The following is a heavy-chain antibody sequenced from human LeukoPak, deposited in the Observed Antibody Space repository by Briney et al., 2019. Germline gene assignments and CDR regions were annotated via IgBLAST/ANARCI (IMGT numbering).Heavy chain of an antibody. D-gene: IGHD2-2*01. CDR2: INTNTGKS. CDR1: GCTFITYG. Sequence: ASVKVSCKASGCTFITYGMNWVRQAPGQGLEWMGWINTNTGKSTFAQGFTGRFVFSLDTSVSTAYLQISSLKAEDTAMYYCARGKCSSASCYDAGRYYFFYGMDVWGQGTTVTVSS. V-gene: IGHV7-4-1*02. CDR3: ARGKCSSASCYDAGRYYFFYGMDV. J-gene: IGHJ6*02.